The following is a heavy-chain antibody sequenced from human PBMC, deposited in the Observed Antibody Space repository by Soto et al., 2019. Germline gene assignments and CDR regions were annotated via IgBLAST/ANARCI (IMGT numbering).Heavy chain of an antibody. CDR1: GFTFSSYS. CDR2: ISNSSSYI. D-gene: IGHD5-12*01. CDR3: ARAYDYGTIYDLDV. Sequence: SLRLSFAVSGFTFSSYSMNWVRQAPGKGLEWVSSISNSSSYIYYADSVKGRFTISRDKAKNSLYLQMNSVRAEDTAVDYCARAYDYGTIYDLDVWGQWTTVTVSS. J-gene: IGHJ6*02. V-gene: IGHV3-21*01.